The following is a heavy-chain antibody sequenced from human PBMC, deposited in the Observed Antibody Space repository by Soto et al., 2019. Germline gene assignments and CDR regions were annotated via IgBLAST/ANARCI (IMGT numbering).Heavy chain of an antibody. CDR1: GDSVSTNSAA. D-gene: IGHD3-10*01. J-gene: IGHJ6*02. CDR3: ARAGPDYYYYGLDV. Sequence: PSQTLSLTCAVSGDSVSTNSAAWNWIRQSPSRGLEWLGRTDYRSKWYNDYAVSVKSRININADTSKNQISLQLNSVTPEDTAVYYCARAGPDYYYYGLDVWGQGTTVTVSS. CDR2: TDYRSKWYN. V-gene: IGHV6-1*01.